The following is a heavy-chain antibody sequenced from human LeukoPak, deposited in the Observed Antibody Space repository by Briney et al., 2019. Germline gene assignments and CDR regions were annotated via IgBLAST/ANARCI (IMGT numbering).Heavy chain of an antibody. V-gene: IGHV1-2*02. Sequence: AAVKVYCKASGYTFNAYYIHWVRQAPGQGLEWMGWINPKIGSTNSAQKIQGRVTMTRDTSINTTYMELSSLRSDDTAVYYCARGERDGDLDSWGQGTLVTLSS. CDR3: ARGERDGDLDS. D-gene: IGHD4-17*01. CDR2: INPKIGST. CDR1: GYTFNAYY. J-gene: IGHJ4*02.